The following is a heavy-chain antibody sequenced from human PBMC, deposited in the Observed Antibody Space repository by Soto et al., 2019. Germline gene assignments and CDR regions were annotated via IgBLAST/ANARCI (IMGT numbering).Heavy chain of an antibody. D-gene: IGHD5-12*01. V-gene: IGHV1-18*01. CDR2: ISAYNGNT. Sequence: ASVKVSCKSSGYTFTSYVISWVRQAPGQGLEWMGWISAYNGNTNYAQKLQGRVTMTTDTSTSTAYMELRSLRSDDTAVYYCAREQNSLRVGYYGMDVWGRGTTVTVSS. CDR1: GYTFTSYV. J-gene: IGHJ6*01. CDR3: AREQNSLRVGYYGMDV.